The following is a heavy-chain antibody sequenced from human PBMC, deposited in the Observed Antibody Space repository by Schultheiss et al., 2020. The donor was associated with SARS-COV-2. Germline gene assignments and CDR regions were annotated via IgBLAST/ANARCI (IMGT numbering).Heavy chain of an antibody. CDR1: GFTFSSYG. D-gene: IGHD2-2*01. V-gene: IGHV3-30*12. CDR2: ILYDGSNK. Sequence: GESLKISCAASGFTFSSYGMHWVRQAPGKGLEWVAVILYDGSNKYYADSVKGRFTISRDNSKNTLYLQMNSLRAEDTAVYYCARAGPPEGSIVVVPAANPDYWGQGTLVTVSS. CDR3: ARAGPPEGSIVVVPAANPDY. J-gene: IGHJ4*02.